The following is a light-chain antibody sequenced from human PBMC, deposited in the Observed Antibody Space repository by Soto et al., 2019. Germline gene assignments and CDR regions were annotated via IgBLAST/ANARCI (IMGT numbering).Light chain of an antibody. V-gene: IGLV2-14*01. Sequence: HSVLTQPASVSGSPGQSIAISCTGTTSDVGAYNYVSWYQQHPGKAPKLMIYQVSNRPSGVSNRFSGSKSGNTASLTISGLQAEDEADYYCSSYTSSTTYVFGTGTKLTVL. CDR3: SSYTSSTTYV. CDR1: TSDVGAYNY. J-gene: IGLJ1*01. CDR2: QVS.